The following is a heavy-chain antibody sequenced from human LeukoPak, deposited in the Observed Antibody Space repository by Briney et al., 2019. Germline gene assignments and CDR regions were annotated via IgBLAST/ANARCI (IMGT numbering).Heavy chain of an antibody. CDR3: ARGHHFFDY. J-gene: IGHJ4*02. CDR1: LASITSYY. CDR2: IYYRGST. Sequence: SETLSLTPTVSLASITSYYWTSIWEPPGKGLEWFEYIYYRGSTNYNPSLKSRVTISVDTPTNQYSLKLSCLTGADTAVYYCARGHHFFDYWGQGTLVT. V-gene: IGHV4-59*01.